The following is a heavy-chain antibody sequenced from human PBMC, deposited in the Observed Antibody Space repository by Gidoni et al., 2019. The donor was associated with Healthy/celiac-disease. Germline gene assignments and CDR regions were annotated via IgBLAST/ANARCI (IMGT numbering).Heavy chain of an antibody. CDR1: GFPFSSYA. Sequence: QVQLVESGGGVVQPGRSLRLSWAASGFPFSSYAMHWVRQAPGKGLEWVAVISYDGSNKYYADSVKGRFTISRDNSKNTLYLQMNSLRAEDTAVYYCASGGAGTSPYYYYGMDVWGQGTTVTVSS. D-gene: IGHD6-13*01. CDR2: ISYDGSNK. V-gene: IGHV3-30-3*01. J-gene: IGHJ6*02. CDR3: ASGGAGTSPYYYYGMDV.